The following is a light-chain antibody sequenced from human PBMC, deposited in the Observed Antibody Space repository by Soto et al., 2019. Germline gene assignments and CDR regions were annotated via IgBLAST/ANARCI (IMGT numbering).Light chain of an antibody. CDR3: QQYNTWHPKMA. J-gene: IGKJ1*01. CDR2: GAS. V-gene: IGKV3-15*01. Sequence: VVTQSPATLSVFPGETATLSCRASQSVSSDLAWYQQRPGQAPRLLIYGASTRATGIPARFRGSGSGTEFRPTISSLQSEDFATYYCQQYNTWHPKMAFGRGTKV. CDR1: QSVSSD.